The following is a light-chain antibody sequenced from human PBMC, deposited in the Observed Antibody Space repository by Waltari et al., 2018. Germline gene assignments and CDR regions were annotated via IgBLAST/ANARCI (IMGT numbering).Light chain of an antibody. V-gene: IGKV4-1*01. CDR1: QSVLYSSKNKNY. CDR3: QQYYDTPALT. CDR2: WAA. Sequence: DIVMTQSPDSLAVSLGERATINCKSSQSVLYSSKNKNYLAWYQGKAGQPPKLLIYWAATRESGVPDRFSGSGSGTDFTLTISSLQAEDVAVYYCQQYYDTPALTFGGGTKVEIK. J-gene: IGKJ4*01.